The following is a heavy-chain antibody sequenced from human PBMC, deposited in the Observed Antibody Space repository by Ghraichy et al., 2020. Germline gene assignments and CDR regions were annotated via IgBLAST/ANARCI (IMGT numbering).Heavy chain of an antibody. CDR3: ARDPYGDYKYGGTDY. V-gene: IGHV3-7*03. CDR2: IKSDGSDR. D-gene: IGHD4-17*01. CDR1: GFNFARHW. Sequence: GESLNISCAASGFNFARHWMSWGRQVPGKGLEWVASIKSDGSDRYYVDSVKGRFTISRDNAENSVSLELTSLRAEDTAVYYCARDPYGDYKYGGTDYWGRGTLVSVS. J-gene: IGHJ4*02.